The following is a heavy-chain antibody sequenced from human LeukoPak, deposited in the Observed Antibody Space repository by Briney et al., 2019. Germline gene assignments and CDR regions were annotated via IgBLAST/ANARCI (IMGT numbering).Heavy chain of an antibody. V-gene: IGHV4-39*01. D-gene: IGHD3-16*02. CDR3: ARRSVWGSYRYKGWYDP. CDR2: IYYRGVT. Sequence: SETLSLTCTVSGDPISTDFHTWGWIRQPPGKGLEWIGNIYYRGVTYYNPSLKSRVTISLDTSNNQFSLMLSSVTAADTALYFCARRSVWGSYRYKGWYDPWGQGILVTVTS. J-gene: IGHJ5*02. CDR1: GDPISTDFHT.